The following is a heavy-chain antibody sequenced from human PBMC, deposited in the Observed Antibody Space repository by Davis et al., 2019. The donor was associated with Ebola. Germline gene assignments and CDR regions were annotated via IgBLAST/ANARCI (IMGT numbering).Heavy chain of an antibody. CDR3: AKFRSDYYDSSGYSPNWFDP. V-gene: IGHV3-23*01. Sequence: LSLTCAVSGFTFSSYAMSWVRQAPGKGLEWVSAISGSGGSTYYADSVKGRFTISRDNSKNTLYLQMNSLRAEDTAAYYCAKFRSDYYDSSGYSPNWFDPWGQGTQVTVSS. D-gene: IGHD3-22*01. CDR2: ISGSGGST. J-gene: IGHJ5*02. CDR1: GFTFSSYA.